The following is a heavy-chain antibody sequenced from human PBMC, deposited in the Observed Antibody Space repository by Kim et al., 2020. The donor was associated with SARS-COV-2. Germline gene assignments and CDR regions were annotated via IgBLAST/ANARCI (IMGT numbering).Heavy chain of an antibody. Sequence: SETLSLTCAVYGGSFSGYYWSWIRQPPGKGLEWIGEINHSGSTNYNPSLKSRVTISVDTSKNQFSLKLSSVTAADTAVYYCARVEQEYSSSSSRPLRYYYYGMDVWGQGTTVTVSS. CDR2: INHSGST. CDR3: ARVEQEYSSSSSRPLRYYYYGMDV. J-gene: IGHJ6*02. V-gene: IGHV4-34*01. CDR1: GGSFSGYY. D-gene: IGHD6-6*01.